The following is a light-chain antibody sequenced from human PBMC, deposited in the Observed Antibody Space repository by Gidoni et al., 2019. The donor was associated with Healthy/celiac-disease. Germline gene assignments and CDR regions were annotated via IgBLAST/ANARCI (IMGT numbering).Light chain of an antibody. CDR1: QSVSSSY. CDR2: GAS. J-gene: IGKJ2*01. CDR3: QQYGSSPPYT. V-gene: IGKV3-20*01. Sequence: EIELTQSPGTLSLSPGERATLSCRASQSVSSSYLAWYQHKPGQAPRLLIYGASSMATGIPDRFSGSGSGTDFTLTISRLEPEDFAVYYCQQYGSSPPYTFXQXTKLEIK.